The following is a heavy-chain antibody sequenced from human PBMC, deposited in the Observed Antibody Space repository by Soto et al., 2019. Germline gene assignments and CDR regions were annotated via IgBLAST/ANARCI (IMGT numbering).Heavy chain of an antibody. CDR3: ARENSSDYYYYYYGMDV. CDR2: IYHSGST. J-gene: IGHJ6*02. D-gene: IGHD2-15*01. V-gene: IGHV4-38-2*02. Sequence: SETLSFTCAVSGYSISSGYYWGWIRQPPGKGLEWIGSIYHSGSTYYNPSLKSRVTISVDTSKNQFSLKLSSVTAADTAVYYCARENSSDYYYYYYGMDVWGQGTTVTVSS. CDR1: GYSISSGYY.